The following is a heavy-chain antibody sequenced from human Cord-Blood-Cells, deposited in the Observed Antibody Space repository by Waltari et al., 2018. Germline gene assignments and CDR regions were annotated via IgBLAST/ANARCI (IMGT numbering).Heavy chain of an antibody. D-gene: IGHD2-2*01. V-gene: IGHV4-59*01. CDR1: GGSICSYY. CDR3: ARSVVPAAKIDY. CDR2: IYYSGST. Sequence: QVQLQESGPGLVKPLETLSPTWPVSGGSICSYYWSWIRQTPGKGLEWIGYIYYSGSTNYNPSLKSRFTISVDTSKNQFSLKLSSVTAADTAVYYCARSVVPAAKIDYWGQGTLVTVSS. J-gene: IGHJ4*02.